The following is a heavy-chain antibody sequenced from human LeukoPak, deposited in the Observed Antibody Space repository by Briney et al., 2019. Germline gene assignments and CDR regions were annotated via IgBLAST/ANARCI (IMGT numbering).Heavy chain of an antibody. CDR2: INPSGGST. CDR3: ARKRGYSYGLDY. V-gene: IGHV1-46*01. D-gene: IGHD5-18*01. Sequence: RASVKVSCKASGYTFTNYYMNWVRQAPGQGLEWMGIINPSGGSTNYAQKFQGRVTMTRDTSTSTVYMELSSLRSEDTAVYYCARKRGYSYGLDYWGQGSLVTVSS. CDR1: GYTFTNYY. J-gene: IGHJ4*02.